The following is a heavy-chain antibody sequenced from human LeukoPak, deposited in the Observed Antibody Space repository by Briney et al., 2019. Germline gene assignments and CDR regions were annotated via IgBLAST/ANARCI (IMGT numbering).Heavy chain of an antibody. V-gene: IGHV3-23*01. CDR2: ISGSGSNT. CDR3: AKGAMAVAATGRLDY. Sequence: GGSLRLSCAASGFTFSSYAMSWVRQAPGKGLEWISTISGSGSNTYCADSVKGRFTISRDTSKNTLYLQMNSLRAEDAAVYYCAKGAMAVAATGRLDYWGPGTLVTVSS. CDR1: GFTFSSYA. D-gene: IGHD6-19*01. J-gene: IGHJ4*02.